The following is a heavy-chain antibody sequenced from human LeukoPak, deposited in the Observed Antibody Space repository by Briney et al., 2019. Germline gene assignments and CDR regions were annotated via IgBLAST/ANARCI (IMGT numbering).Heavy chain of an antibody. CDR2: INLKSGGT. Sequence: ASVKVSCKASGYTFTDYHMQWVRQAPGQGLEWMGGINLKSGGTKYAQKFQGRVTMTRDTSITTAYMDLSGLISDDTAVYYCARDLWGDGYSHFDYWGQGTLVTVSS. CDR3: ARDLWGDGYSHFDY. J-gene: IGHJ4*02. V-gene: IGHV1-2*02. D-gene: IGHD5-24*01. CDR1: GYTFTDYH.